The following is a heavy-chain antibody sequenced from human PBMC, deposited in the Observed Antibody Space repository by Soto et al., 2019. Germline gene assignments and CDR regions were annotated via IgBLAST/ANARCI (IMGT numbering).Heavy chain of an antibody. J-gene: IGHJ4*02. CDR2: IYYSGST. CDR1: GGSVSSGSYY. Sequence: QVQLQESGPGLVKPSETLSLTCTVSGGSVSSGSYYWSWIRQPPGKGLEWIGYIYYSGSTNYNPSLKRRVTISVDTSKNQVSPKLSSVTAADTAVYYCARTEGVVAATLGYWGQGTLVTVSS. CDR3: ARTEGVVAATLGY. D-gene: IGHD2-15*01. V-gene: IGHV4-61*01.